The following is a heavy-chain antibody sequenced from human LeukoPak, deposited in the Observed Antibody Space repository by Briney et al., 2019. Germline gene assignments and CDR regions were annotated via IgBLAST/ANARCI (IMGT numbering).Heavy chain of an antibody. CDR3: AASYGSGSYWDY. CDR2: IYYTESI. J-gene: IGHJ4*02. Sequence: SETLSLTCTVSGDSVSSSSYYWGWIRQPPGKGLEWIGSIYYTESIYYNPSLKSRVTISVDTSKNQLSLKLSSVTAADSVVYYCAASYGSGSYWDYWGQGTLVTVSS. CDR1: GDSVSSSSYY. V-gene: IGHV4-39*01. D-gene: IGHD3-10*01.